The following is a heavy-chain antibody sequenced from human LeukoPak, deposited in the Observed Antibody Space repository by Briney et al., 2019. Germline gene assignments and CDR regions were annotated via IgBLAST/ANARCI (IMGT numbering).Heavy chain of an antibody. CDR3: AREPMVRDFNWFDP. CDR2: INPNSGGT. Sequence: ASVKVSCKASGYTFTGYYIHWERQAPGQGLEWMGRINPNSGGTNYAQKFQGRVTMTRDTSISTAYMELNRLTSDDTAVYYCAREPMVRDFNWFDPWGQGTLVTVSS. V-gene: IGHV1-2*06. D-gene: IGHD3-10*01. J-gene: IGHJ5*02. CDR1: GYTFTGYY.